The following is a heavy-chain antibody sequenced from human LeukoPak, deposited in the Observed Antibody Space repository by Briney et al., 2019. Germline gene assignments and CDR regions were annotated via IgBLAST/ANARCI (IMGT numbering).Heavy chain of an antibody. V-gene: IGHV1-2*02. D-gene: IGHD3-3*01. CDR2: INPNSGGT. CDR3: AREGGFDFWSGINWFDP. CDR1: GYTFTGYY. Sequence: ASVKVSCKASGYTFTGYYMHWVRQAPGQGLEWMGWINPNSGGTNYAQKFQGRVTMTRDTSISTAYMELSRLRSDDTAVYYCAREGGFDFWSGINWFDPWGQGTLVTVSS. J-gene: IGHJ5*02.